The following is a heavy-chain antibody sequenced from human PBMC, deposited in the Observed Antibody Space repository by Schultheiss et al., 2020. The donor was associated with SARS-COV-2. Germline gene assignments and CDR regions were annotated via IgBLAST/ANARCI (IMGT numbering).Heavy chain of an antibody. CDR1: GFTFSSYA. CDR2: ISYDGSDK. J-gene: IGHJ4*02. Sequence: GGSLRLSCAASGFTFSSYAMHWVRQAPGKGLEWVAVISYDGSDKYYADYVKGRFTISRDNSKNTLYLQMNSLRAEDTAVYYCARDNEGGSPLYSSSGTLDWHSSPPYYWGQGTLVTVSS. V-gene: IGHV3-30*01. D-gene: IGHD6-19*01. CDR3: ARDNEGGSPLYSSSGTLDWHSSPPYY.